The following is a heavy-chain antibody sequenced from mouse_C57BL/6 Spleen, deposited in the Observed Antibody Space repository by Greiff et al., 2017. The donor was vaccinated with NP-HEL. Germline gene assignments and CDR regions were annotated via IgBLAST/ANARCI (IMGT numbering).Heavy chain of an antibody. CDR2: INPNNGGT. Sequence: EVQLQQSGPELVKPGASVKISCKASGYTFTDYYMNWVKQSHGKSLEWIGDINPNNGGTSYIQKFKGKATLTVDKSSSTAYMELRSLTSEDSAVYYCARGGAIYYDYDGYYWYFDVWGTGTTVTVSS. J-gene: IGHJ1*03. CDR1: GYTFTDYY. V-gene: IGHV1-26*01. D-gene: IGHD2-4*01. CDR3: ARGGAIYYDYDGYYWYFDV.